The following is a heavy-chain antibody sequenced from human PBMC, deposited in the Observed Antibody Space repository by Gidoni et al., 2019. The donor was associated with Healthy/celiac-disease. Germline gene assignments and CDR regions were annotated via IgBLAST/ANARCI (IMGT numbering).Heavy chain of an antibody. CDR3: ARDRIAALPKGWFDP. CDR2: IYYSGST. Sequence: QVQLQESGPGLVKPSETLSLTCTVSGGSISSYYWSWIRQPPGKGLEWIGYIYYSGSTNYNPSLKSRVTISVDTSKNQFSLKLSSVTAADTAVYYCARDRIAALPKGWFDPWGQGTLVTVSS. V-gene: IGHV4-59*01. J-gene: IGHJ5*02. CDR1: GGSISSYY. D-gene: IGHD6-13*01.